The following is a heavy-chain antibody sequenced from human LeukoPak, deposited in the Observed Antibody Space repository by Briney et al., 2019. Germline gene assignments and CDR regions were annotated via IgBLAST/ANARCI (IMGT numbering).Heavy chain of an antibody. V-gene: IGHV4-59*12. CDR2: IYYSGST. CDR3: AVVNFWSGYSFDY. CDR1: GGSISSYY. D-gene: IGHD3-3*01. Sequence: SETLSLTCTVSGGSISSYYWSWIRQPPGKGLEWIGYIYYSGSTNYNPSLKSRVTISVDTSKNQFSLKLSAVTAEDTAVYYCAVVNFWSGYSFDYWGQGTLVTVSS. J-gene: IGHJ4*02.